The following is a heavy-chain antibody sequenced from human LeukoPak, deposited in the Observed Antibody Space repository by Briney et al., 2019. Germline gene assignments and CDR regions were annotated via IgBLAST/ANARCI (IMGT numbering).Heavy chain of an antibody. J-gene: IGHJ5*02. Sequence: SETLSLTCTVSGGSISSYYWSWIRQPAGKGLEWIGRIYTSGSTYYNPSLKSRVTISVDTSKNQFSLKLNSVTATDTAVYYCAREPRFGAVTVQWFDPWGQGTLVTVSS. CDR1: GGSISSYY. V-gene: IGHV4-4*07. CDR3: AREPRFGAVTVQWFDP. D-gene: IGHD3-3*01. CDR2: IYTSGST.